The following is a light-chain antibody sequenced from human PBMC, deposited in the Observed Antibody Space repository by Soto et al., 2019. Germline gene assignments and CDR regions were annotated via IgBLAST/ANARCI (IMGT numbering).Light chain of an antibody. CDR3: SSFTSSSTVV. CDR2: EVS. V-gene: IGLV2-14*01. J-gene: IGLJ1*01. CDR1: SSDVGAYNY. Sequence: QSALTQPASVSGSPGQSITISCTGTSSDVGAYNYVSWYQQHPNKAPKLMIYEVSNRPSGVSNRFSGSKSGNTASLTISGLQAEDEADYYCSSFTSSSTVVFGTGTKLTVL.